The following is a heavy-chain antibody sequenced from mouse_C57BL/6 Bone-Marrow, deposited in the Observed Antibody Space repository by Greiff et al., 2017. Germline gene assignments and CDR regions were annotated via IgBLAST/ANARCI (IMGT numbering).Heavy chain of an antibody. V-gene: IGHV2-9-1*01. J-gene: IGHJ3*01. CDR1: GFSLTSYA. CDR2: IWTGGGT. Sequence: QVQLKESGPGLVAPSQSLSITCTVSGFSLTSYAISWVRQPPGKGLEWLGVIWTGGGTNYNSALKSRLSISKDNSKSQVFLKMNSLQTDDTDRYYCDKIYDGYYLFAYWGQGTLVTVSA. D-gene: IGHD2-3*01. CDR3: DKIYDGYYLFAY.